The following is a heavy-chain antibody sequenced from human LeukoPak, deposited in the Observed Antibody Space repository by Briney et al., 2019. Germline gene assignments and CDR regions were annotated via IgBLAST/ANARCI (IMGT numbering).Heavy chain of an antibody. J-gene: IGHJ4*02. D-gene: IGHD3-10*01. CDR1: GFTFIGYA. V-gene: IGHV3-23*01. CDR3: AKSLRGRETSSFDY. CDR2: ISGSGGST. Sequence: PGGSLRLSCAVSGFTFIGYAMSWVRQAPGKGLEWVSVISGSGGSTYHADSVKGRFTISRDNSKNTLYLQMNSLRAEDTAVYYCAKSLRGRETSSFDYWGQGTLVTVSS.